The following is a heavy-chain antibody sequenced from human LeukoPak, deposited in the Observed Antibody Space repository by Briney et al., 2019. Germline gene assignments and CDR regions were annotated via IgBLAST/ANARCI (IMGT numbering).Heavy chain of an antibody. J-gene: IGHJ5*02. D-gene: IGHD4-17*01. Sequence: PGGSLRLSCAAPGLTCSHNYVSWVRQAPGKGLEWVSAIHTSGDTCYADSVKGRFTISRDTSKNTLYLQINSLRVEDTAVYYCIVFGDSNHWGQGTLVTVSS. CDR1: GLTCSHNY. CDR3: IVFGDSNH. V-gene: IGHV3-53*01. CDR2: IHTSGDT.